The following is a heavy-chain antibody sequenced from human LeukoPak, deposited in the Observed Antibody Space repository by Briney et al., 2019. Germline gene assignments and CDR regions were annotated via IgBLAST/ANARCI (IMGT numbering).Heavy chain of an antibody. V-gene: IGHV4-4*02. CDR2: IYHSGST. Sequence: SGTLSLTCAVSGGSISSSNWWSWVRQPPGKGLEWIGEIYHSGSTNYNPSLKSRVTISVDKSKSQFSLKLSSVTAADTAVYYCARAVYDILTGYPYGAFDIWGQGTMVTVSS. D-gene: IGHD3-9*01. CDR3: ARAVYDILTGYPYGAFDI. J-gene: IGHJ3*02. CDR1: GGSISSSNW.